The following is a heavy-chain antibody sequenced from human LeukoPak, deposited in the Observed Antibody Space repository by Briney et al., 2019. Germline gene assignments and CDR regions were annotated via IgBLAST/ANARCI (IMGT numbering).Heavy chain of an antibody. J-gene: IGHJ6*03. Sequence: ASVKVSCKASGYTFTSYYMHWVRQATGQGLEWMGCMNPNSGNTGYAQKFQGRVTITRNTSISTAYMELSSLRSEDTAVYYCARGLPVAMPYYYYYYMDVWGKGTTVTISS. V-gene: IGHV1-8*03. CDR2: MNPNSGNT. CDR1: GYTFTSYY. CDR3: ARGLPVAMPYYYYYYMDV. D-gene: IGHD6-19*01.